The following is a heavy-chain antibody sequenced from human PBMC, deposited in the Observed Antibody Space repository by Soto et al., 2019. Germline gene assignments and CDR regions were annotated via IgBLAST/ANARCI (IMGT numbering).Heavy chain of an antibody. V-gene: IGHV4-30-4*01. CDR1: GGSISSGDYY. J-gene: IGHJ5*02. Sequence: LSLTCTVSGGSISSGDYYWSWIRQPPGKGLEWIGYIYYSGSTYYNPSLKSRVTISVDTSKNQFSLKLSSVTAADTAVYYCARVAGYSINWFDPWGQGTLVTVSS. D-gene: IGHD4-4*01. CDR2: IYYSGST. CDR3: ARVAGYSINWFDP.